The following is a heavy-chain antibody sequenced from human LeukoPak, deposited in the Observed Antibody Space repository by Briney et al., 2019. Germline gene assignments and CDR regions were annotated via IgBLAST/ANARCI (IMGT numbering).Heavy chain of an antibody. D-gene: IGHD3-10*01. V-gene: IGHV3-66*01. Sequence: GGSLRLSCAASGFTVSSNYMSWVRQAPGKGLEWVSVIYSGGSTYYADSVKGRFTISRDNYKNTLYLQMNSLRDEDTAVYYCASYYYGSGELFHAFDIWGQGTMVTVSS. CDR1: GFTVSSNY. CDR3: ASYYYGSGELFHAFDI. J-gene: IGHJ3*02. CDR2: IYSGGST.